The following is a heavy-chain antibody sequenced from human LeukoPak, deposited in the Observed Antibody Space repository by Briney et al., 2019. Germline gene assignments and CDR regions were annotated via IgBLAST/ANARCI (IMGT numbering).Heavy chain of an antibody. Sequence: GGSLRLSCAASGFTFSSYEMNWVRQAPGKGLEWVSYISSSGSTIYYADSVKGRFTISRDNAKNSLYLQMNSLRAEDTAVYYCARGVVPAANVDFGFDYWGQRTLVTVSS. D-gene: IGHD2-2*01. CDR3: ARGVVPAANVDFGFDY. J-gene: IGHJ4*02. CDR2: ISSSGSTI. CDR1: GFTFSSYE. V-gene: IGHV3-48*03.